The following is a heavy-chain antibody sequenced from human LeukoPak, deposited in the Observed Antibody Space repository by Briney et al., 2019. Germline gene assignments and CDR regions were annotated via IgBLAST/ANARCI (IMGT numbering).Heavy chain of an antibody. CDR2: IRYDGSNK. D-gene: IGHD3-10*02. CDR3: AKDIVFGELSGLFDY. V-gene: IGHV3-30*02. Sequence: PGGSLRLSCAASLFTFSSYGMHWVRQAPGKGLEWVAFIRYDGSNKYYADSVKGRFTISRDNSKNTLYLQMNSLRAEDTAVYYCAKDIVFGELSGLFDYWGQGTLVTVSS. CDR1: LFTFSSYG. J-gene: IGHJ4*02.